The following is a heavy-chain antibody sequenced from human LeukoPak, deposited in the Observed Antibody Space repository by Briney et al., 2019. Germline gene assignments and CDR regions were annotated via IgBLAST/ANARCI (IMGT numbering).Heavy chain of an antibody. CDR3: AKDGSTGPNYYYYYYMDV. J-gene: IGHJ6*03. Sequence: GTLRLSCVASGFSFSSYGMSWVRQAPGKGLEWVSGISGSGGNTYYADSVKGRFTISRDNSKNTLYLQMNSLRAEDTAVYYCAKDGSTGPNYYYYYYMDVWGKGTTVTVSS. CDR2: ISGSGGNT. D-gene: IGHD5/OR15-5a*01. CDR1: GFSFSSYG. V-gene: IGHV3-23*01.